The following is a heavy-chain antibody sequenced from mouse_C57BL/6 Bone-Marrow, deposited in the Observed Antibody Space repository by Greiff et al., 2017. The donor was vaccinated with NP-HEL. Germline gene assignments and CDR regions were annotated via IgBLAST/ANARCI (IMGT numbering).Heavy chain of an antibody. D-gene: IGHD1-1*01. J-gene: IGHJ3*01. CDR3: ARGYYGSSWFAY. V-gene: IGHV15-2*01. Sequence: QVQLQQSGSELRSPGSSVKLSCKDFDSEVFPIAYMSWVRQKPGHGFEWIGGILPSIGRTINGEKFEDKATLDADTLSNTAYLELNSLTSEDSAIYYCARGYYGSSWFAYWGQGTLVTVSA. CDR2: ILPSIGRT. CDR1: DSEVFPIAY.